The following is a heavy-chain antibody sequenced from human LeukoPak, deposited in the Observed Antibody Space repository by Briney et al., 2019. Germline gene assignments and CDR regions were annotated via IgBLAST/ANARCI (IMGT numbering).Heavy chain of an antibody. CDR3: ARVLDLSKRGLDAFDI. CDR2: VYYSGST. Sequence: SETLSLTCTVSGGSISSYFWSWIRQPPGKGLEWIGYVYYSGSTNYNPSIKNRVTISVDTSKKQFSLKLSSATAADTAVYYCARVLDLSKRGLDAFDIWGQGTMVTVSS. V-gene: IGHV4-59*01. J-gene: IGHJ3*02. D-gene: IGHD3-16*01. CDR1: GGSISSYF.